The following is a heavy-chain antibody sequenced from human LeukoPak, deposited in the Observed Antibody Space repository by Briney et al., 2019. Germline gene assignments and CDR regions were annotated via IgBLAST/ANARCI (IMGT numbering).Heavy chain of an antibody. CDR2: IRYDGSNK. J-gene: IGHJ4*02. Sequence: GGSLRLSCAASGFTFSSYGMHWVRQAPGEGLEWVAFIRYDGSNKYYADSVKGRFNISRDNSKNTLYLQMNSLRAEDTAVYYCAKDPGYYDFWSGYYSSHPFDYWGQGTLVTVSS. V-gene: IGHV3-30*02. CDR1: GFTFSSYG. D-gene: IGHD3-3*01. CDR3: AKDPGYYDFWSGYYSSHPFDY.